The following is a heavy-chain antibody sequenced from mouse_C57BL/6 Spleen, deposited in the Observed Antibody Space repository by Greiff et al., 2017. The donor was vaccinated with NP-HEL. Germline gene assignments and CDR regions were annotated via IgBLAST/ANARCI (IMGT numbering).Heavy chain of an antibody. CDR3: ASECGSSYGWYFDV. Sequence: EVQLQQSGAELVKPGASVKLSCTASGFNIKDYYMHWVKQRTEQGLEWIGRIDPEDGETKYAQKFQGKATITADTSSNTAYLQLSSLTSGDTAVYYCASECGSSYGWYFDVWGTGTTVTVSS. CDR2: IDPEDGET. CDR1: GFNIKDYY. D-gene: IGHD1-1*01. J-gene: IGHJ1*03. V-gene: IGHV14-2*01.